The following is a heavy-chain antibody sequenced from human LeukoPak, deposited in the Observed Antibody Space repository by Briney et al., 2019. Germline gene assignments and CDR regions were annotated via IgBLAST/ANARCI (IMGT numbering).Heavy chain of an antibody. V-gene: IGHV4-34*01. CDR3: ARGPFNYYDSSGSHFDY. Sequence: PSETLSLTCAVYGGSFSGYYWSWIRQTPGKGLEWIREINHSGSTNYNPSLKSRVTISVDTSKNQFSLKLSSVTAADTAVYYCARGPFNYYDSSGSHFDYWGQGTLVTVSS. D-gene: IGHD3-22*01. CDR1: GGSFSGYY. CDR2: INHSGST. J-gene: IGHJ4*02.